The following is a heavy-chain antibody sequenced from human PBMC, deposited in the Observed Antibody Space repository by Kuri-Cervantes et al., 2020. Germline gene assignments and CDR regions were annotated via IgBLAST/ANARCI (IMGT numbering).Heavy chain of an antibody. J-gene: IGHJ4*02. V-gene: IGHV4-34*01. CDR3: ARGSSLRGFYYDSSGPFAPYYFDY. CDR1: SESFSGYF. Sequence: SQTLSLTCGVYSESFSGYFWTWIRQPPKKGLEWIGEIDHNGITNYESSLKSRVTISVDTSKNQFSLNLTSVTAADTAVYYCARGSSLRGFYYDSSGPFAPYYFDYWGQGTLVTVSS. D-gene: IGHD3-22*01. CDR2: IDHNGIT.